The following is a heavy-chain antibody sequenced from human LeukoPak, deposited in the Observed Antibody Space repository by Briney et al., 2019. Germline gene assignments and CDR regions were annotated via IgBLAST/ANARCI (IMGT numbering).Heavy chain of an antibody. CDR2: ISGSGGST. D-gene: IGHD6-13*01. Sequence: PGGSLRLSCAASGFTFSSYAMSWVRQAPGKGLEWVSAISGSGGSTYYADSVKGRFTISRDNSKNTLYLQMNSLRAEDTAVYYCAKSRGQQLVPNNYYYYYGMDVWGQGTTVTVSS. J-gene: IGHJ6*02. V-gene: IGHV3-23*01. CDR1: GFTFSSYA. CDR3: AKSRGQQLVPNNYYYYYGMDV.